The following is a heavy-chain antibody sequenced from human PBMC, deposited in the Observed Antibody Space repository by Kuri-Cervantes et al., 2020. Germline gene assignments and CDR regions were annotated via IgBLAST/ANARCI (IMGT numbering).Heavy chain of an antibody. V-gene: IGHV1-18*01. CDR3: ARDRYDLWSGDYGMDV. Sequence: ASVKVSCKASGYIFARYGIRWVRRAPGQGLEWMGWISGNNGNTKYGQRLQDRITMTTDTSTTTAYMELRSLRSDDTAIYYCARDRYDLWSGDYGMDVWGQGTSVTVSS. D-gene: IGHD3-3*01. CDR1: GYIFARYG. J-gene: IGHJ6*02. CDR2: ISGNNGNT.